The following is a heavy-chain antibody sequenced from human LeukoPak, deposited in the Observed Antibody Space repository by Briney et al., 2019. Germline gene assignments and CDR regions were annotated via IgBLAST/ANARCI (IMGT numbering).Heavy chain of an antibody. CDR3: ARASITIFGVVMTYNWFDP. J-gene: IGHJ5*02. Sequence: ASVKVSCKASGYTFTSYDINWVRQATGQGLEWMGWMNPNSGNTGYAQKFQGGVTMTRNTSISTAYMELSSLRSEDTAVYYCARASITIFGVVMTYNWFDPWGQGTLVTVSS. CDR2: MNPNSGNT. V-gene: IGHV1-8*01. CDR1: GYTFTSYD. D-gene: IGHD3-3*01.